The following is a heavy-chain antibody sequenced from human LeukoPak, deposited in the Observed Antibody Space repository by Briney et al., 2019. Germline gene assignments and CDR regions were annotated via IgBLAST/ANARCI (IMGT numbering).Heavy chain of an antibody. Sequence: GGSLRLSCTASGFNFDTYPMNWVRQAPGKGLEWVSSMNSGSHYKEYAHSVKGRFIISRDNAKNSLYLQMNRLRAEDTAVYYCVRSTSPPQFDYWGQGILVSVSS. CDR3: VRSTSPPQFDY. J-gene: IGHJ4*02. CDR1: GFNFDTYP. CDR2: MNSGSHYK. V-gene: IGHV3-21*01. D-gene: IGHD2-2*01.